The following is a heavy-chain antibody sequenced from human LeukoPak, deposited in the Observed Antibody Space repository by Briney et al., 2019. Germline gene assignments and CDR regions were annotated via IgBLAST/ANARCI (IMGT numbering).Heavy chain of an antibody. Sequence: SETLSLTCSVSGGSISSYYWNWMRQPPGKGLEWIGYIYYSGSTNYNPSLKSRVTMSVDTSNNQFSLRLTSVTAADTAVYYCARSTGSYQPGYWGQGTLVTVSS. CDR3: ARSTGSYQPGY. D-gene: IGHD1-26*01. V-gene: IGHV4-59*08. J-gene: IGHJ4*02. CDR2: IYYSGST. CDR1: GGSISSYY.